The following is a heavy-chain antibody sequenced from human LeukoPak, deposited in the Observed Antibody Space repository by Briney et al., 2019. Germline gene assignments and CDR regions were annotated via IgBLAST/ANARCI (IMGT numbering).Heavy chain of an antibody. Sequence: PGGSLGLSCVASGFTFSNYWMSWVRQAPGKGLEWVANIKQDSSEKYYVDSVKGRFTISRDNAKNSLYLRLNTLRPEDTAVYYCVQGWRDNWGQGTLVTVSS. V-gene: IGHV3-7*01. CDR2: IKQDSSEK. CDR3: VQGWRDN. D-gene: IGHD2-15*01. CDR1: GFTFSNYW. J-gene: IGHJ4*02.